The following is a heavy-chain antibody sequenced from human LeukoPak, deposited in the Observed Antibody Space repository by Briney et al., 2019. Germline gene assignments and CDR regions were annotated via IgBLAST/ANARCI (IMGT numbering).Heavy chain of an antibody. CDR1: GFTFDDYA. D-gene: IGHD3-10*02. J-gene: IGHJ6*04. CDR3: AELGITMIGGV. Sequence: GGSLRLSCTTSGFTFDDYAMHWVRQAPGKGLEWVSYISSSGSTIYYADSVKGRFTISRDNAKNSLYLQMNSLRAEDTAVYYCAELGITMIGGVWGKGTTVTISS. CDR2: ISSSGSTI. V-gene: IGHV3-48*03.